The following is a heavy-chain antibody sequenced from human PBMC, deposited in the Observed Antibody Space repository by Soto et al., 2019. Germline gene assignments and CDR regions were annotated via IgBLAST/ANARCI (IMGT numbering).Heavy chain of an antibody. J-gene: IGHJ4*02. CDR2: IYYSGST. Sequence: SETLSLTCTVSGGSISSSSYYWGWIRQPPGKGLEWIGSIYYSGSTYYNPSLKSRVTISVDTSKNQFSLKLSSVTAADTAVYYCARMSPNRYCSGGSCQPPHLIDYWGQGTLVTVSS. CDR3: ARMSPNRYCSGGSCQPPHLIDY. D-gene: IGHD2-15*01. V-gene: IGHV4-39*01. CDR1: GGSISSSSYY.